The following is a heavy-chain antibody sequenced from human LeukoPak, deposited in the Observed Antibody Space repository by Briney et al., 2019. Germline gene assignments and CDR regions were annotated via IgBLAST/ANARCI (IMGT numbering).Heavy chain of an antibody. V-gene: IGHV3-30*02. CDR3: ATTYYYDSSGYYPPGAFDY. CDR2: IRYDGSNK. J-gene: IGHJ4*02. D-gene: IGHD3-22*01. Sequence: PGGSLRLSCAASGFTFSSYGMHWVRQAPGKGLEWVAFIRYDGSNKYYADSVKGRFTISRDNAKNTLYLQMNSLRAEDTAVYYCATTYYYDSSGYYPPGAFDYWGQGTLVTVSS. CDR1: GFTFSSYG.